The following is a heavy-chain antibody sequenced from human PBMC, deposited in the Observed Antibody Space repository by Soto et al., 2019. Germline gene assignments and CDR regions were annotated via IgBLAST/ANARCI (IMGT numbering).Heavy chain of an antibody. CDR1: GFTVSSNY. Sequence: EVQLVESGGGLVQPGGSLRLSCEASGFTVSSNYMSWVRQAPGKGLEWASVIYSGDSTYYADSVKGRFTISRDNSKTRLYLQLNSLRAEDTAVYYCARNINTLLGMYVWGQGTTVTVSS. CDR3: ARNINTLLGMYV. D-gene: IGHD1-20*01. CDR2: IYSGDST. V-gene: IGHV3-66*01. J-gene: IGHJ6*02.